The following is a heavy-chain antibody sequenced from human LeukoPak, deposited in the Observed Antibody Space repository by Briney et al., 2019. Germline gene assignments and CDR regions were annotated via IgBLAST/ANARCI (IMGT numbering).Heavy chain of an antibody. CDR2: MSYSGST. V-gene: IGHV4-59*08. CDR3: ARLGYCSSTSCYSILDYYYYMDV. Sequence: PSETLSLTCTVSGGSITTYDWSWSWVRQPPGKGLEWIGYMSYSGSTSYNPSLESRVTITVDTSENQFSLKLSSVTAADTAVYYCARLGYCSSTSCYSILDYYYYMDVWGKGTTVTVSS. CDR1: GGSITTYD. D-gene: IGHD2-2*01. J-gene: IGHJ6*03.